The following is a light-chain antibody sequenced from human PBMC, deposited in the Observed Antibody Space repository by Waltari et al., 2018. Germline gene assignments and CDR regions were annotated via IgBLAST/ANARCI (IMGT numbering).Light chain of an antibody. V-gene: IGLV1-51*01. CDR1: SSNIGNNY. Sequence: QSVLTQPPSVSAAPGQKVTISCSGSSSNIGNNYVSWYQHLPGTAPKPLIYHTSARPSGIPARVAGSKSGTSATLGITGLQTGDEADYYCGSWDNSLSAVLFGGGTKLTVL. CDR2: HTS. J-gene: IGLJ2*01. CDR3: GSWDNSLSAVL.